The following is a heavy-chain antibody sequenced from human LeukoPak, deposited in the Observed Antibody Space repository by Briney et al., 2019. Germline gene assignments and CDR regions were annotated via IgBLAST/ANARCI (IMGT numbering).Heavy chain of an antibody. CDR1: GFTFSDYG. D-gene: IGHD3-22*01. J-gene: IGHJ4*02. CDR3: AKVEPWDHFDSNGHYSRFYFAS. CDR2: ISGNGNST. Sequence: PGGSLRLSCAASGFTFSDYGMSWVCQRPGKGLEWVSVISGNGNSTYYSDSVKGRFTISRDNSKRIVYLEMNSLRAEDTAMYYCAKVEPWDHFDSNGHYSRFYFASWGLGTLVSVSS. V-gene: IGHV3-23*01.